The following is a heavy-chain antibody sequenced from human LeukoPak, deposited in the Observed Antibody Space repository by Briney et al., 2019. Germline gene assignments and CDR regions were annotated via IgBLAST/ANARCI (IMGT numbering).Heavy chain of an antibody. V-gene: IGHV3-74*01. J-gene: IGHJ4*02. D-gene: IGHD3-10*01. Sequence: GGSLRLSCAASGFTFSSFWMHWVRQAPGKGLVWVSRINSVGSSTSYADSVKGRFTTSRDNAENSLYLQMSSLRAEDTAVYYCARVSLGNNYGSGSYDYWGQGTLVTVSS. CDR2: INSVGSST. CDR1: GFTFSSFW. CDR3: ARVSLGNNYGSGSYDY.